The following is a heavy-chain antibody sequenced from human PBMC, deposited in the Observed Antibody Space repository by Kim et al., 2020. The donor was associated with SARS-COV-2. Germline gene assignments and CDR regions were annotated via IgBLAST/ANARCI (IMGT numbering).Heavy chain of an antibody. V-gene: IGHV4-34*01. J-gene: IGHJ3*02. CDR3: ARERDIVVVVAATYDAFDI. CDR2: INHSGST. CDR1: GGSFSGYY. D-gene: IGHD2-15*01. Sequence: SETLSLTCAVYGGSFSGYYWSWIRQPPGKGLEWIGEINHSGSTNYNPSLKSRVTISVDTSKNQFSLKLSSVTAADTAVYYCARERDIVVVVAATYDAFDIWGQGTMVTVSS.